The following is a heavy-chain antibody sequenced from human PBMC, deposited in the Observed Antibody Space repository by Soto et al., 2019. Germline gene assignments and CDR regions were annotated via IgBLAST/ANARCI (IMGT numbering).Heavy chain of an antibody. CDR3: ARYFVDFASAFDY. D-gene: IGHD4-17*01. J-gene: IGHJ4*02. CDR2: ISRSDNTI. Sequence: QVQLVESGGGLVKPGGSLRLSCAASGFTFRDYFMSWIRQAPGKGLEWVSYISRSDNTIYYADSVKGRFTMSRDNAKNSVYLQMNSLRADDTAVYYCARYFVDFASAFDYWGQGALVTVSS. CDR1: GFTFRDYF. V-gene: IGHV3-11*01.